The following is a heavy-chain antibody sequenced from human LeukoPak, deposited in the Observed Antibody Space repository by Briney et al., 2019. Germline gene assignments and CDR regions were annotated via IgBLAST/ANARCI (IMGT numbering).Heavy chain of an antibody. CDR1: GFTFSSHG. D-gene: IGHD6-13*01. J-gene: IGHJ4*02. CDR3: ASRIAAAAGLDY. CDR2: IWYDGSNK. Sequence: GGSLRLSCAASGFTFSSHGMDWVRQPPGKGLELVARIWYDGSNKYYADSVKGRFTISRDNSKNTLYLQMNSLRAEDTAVYYCASRIAAAAGLDYWGQGTLVTVSS. V-gene: IGHV3-33*01.